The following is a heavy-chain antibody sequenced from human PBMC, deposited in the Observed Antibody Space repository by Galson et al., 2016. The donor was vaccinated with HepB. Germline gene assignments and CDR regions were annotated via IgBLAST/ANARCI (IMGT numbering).Heavy chain of an antibody. CDR1: GYTFTNYA. CDR2: INAGNGNT. D-gene: IGHD6-13*01. CDR3: VKGAGGISSRGNNWFDP. J-gene: IGHJ5*02. V-gene: IGHV1-3*01. Sequence: SVKVSCKASGYTFTNYAINWVRQAPGQRLEWMGWINAGNGNTKYSQKFQGRVTITRDTSASASSMELSSLRSEDTAVYYCVKGAGGISSRGNNWFDPWGQGTLVTVSS.